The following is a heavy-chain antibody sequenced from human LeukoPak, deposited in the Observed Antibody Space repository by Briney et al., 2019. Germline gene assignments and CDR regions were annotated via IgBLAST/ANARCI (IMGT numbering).Heavy chain of an antibody. V-gene: IGHV6-1*01. D-gene: IGHD6-19*01. J-gene: IGHJ4*02. CDR2: TYYRSKWYN. CDR1: GDSVSSNSAA. Sequence: SQTLSLTCAISGDSVSSNSAAWNWLRQSPSRGLEWPGRTYYRSKWYNDYAVSVKSRITINPDTSKNQFSLQLNSVTPEDTAVYYCARDEGEYEAVAGVFDYWGQGTLVTVSS. CDR3: ARDEGEYEAVAGVFDY.